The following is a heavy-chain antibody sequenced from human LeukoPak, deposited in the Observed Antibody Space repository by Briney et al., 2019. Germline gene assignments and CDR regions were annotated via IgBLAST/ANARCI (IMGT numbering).Heavy chain of an antibody. Sequence: GASVTVSCKSSGYTFTGYYMHWVRQAPGQGFKWMGRIDSNSGGTDYAQNFQGRVTMTRDTSISTVYMELISLRSDDTAVYYCAREMNYDDYRTSDYWGQGTLVTVSS. CDR1: GYTFTGYY. CDR2: IDSNSGGT. CDR3: AREMNYDDYRTSDY. J-gene: IGHJ4*02. D-gene: IGHD4-17*01. V-gene: IGHV1-2*02.